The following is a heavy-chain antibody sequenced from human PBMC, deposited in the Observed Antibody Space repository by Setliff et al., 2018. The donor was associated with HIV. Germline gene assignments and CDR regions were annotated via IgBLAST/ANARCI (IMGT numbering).Heavy chain of an antibody. CDR3: ARWMTSRINRRHLRGDWFDP. D-gene: IGHD1-1*01. CDR1: GYSIRSGYY. J-gene: IGHJ5*02. V-gene: IGHV4-38-2*01. CDR2: IFHSGST. Sequence: PSETLSLTCAVSGYSIRSGYYWGWIRQSPGKGLEWIGSIFHSGSTYTSPSLRSRVTMSVDMSKNQFSLNLNSVTAADTAVYYCARWMTSRINRRHLRGDWFDPWGQGSLVTVSS.